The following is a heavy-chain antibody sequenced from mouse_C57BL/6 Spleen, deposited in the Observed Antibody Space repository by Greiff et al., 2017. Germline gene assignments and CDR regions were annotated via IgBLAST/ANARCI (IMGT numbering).Heavy chain of an antibody. CDR3: AREDGCSPFAY. CDR1: GYSFTGYY. J-gene: IGHJ3*01. Sequence: VQLQQSGPELVKPGASVKLSCKASGYSFTGYYMNWVKQSPEKSLEWIGEINPSTGGTTYNEKFKGKATLTVDKSYSTAYMQLKSLTSEDSAVYYCAREDGCSPFAYWGQGTPLTVSA. D-gene: IGHD1-1*01. CDR2: INPSTGGT. V-gene: IGHV1-42*01.